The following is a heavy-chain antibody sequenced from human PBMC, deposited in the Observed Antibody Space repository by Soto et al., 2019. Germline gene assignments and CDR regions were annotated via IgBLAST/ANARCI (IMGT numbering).Heavy chain of an antibody. CDR2: VSHDGRNT. J-gene: IGHJ4*02. CDR3: AKGGRQWLVTSDFNY. D-gene: IGHD6-19*01. V-gene: IGHV3-30*18. Sequence: VQLVESGGGVVQPGRSLRLSCAASGFTFSDYAMHWVRQAPGKGLEWVAVVSHDGRNTHYADSVKGRFTISGDSSKDSVSVEMTRLRAAETAVYYCAKGGRQWLVTSDFNYWGQGALVTVSS. CDR1: GFTFSDYA.